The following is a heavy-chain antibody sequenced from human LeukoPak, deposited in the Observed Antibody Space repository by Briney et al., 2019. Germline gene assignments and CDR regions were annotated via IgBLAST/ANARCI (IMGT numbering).Heavy chain of an antibody. V-gene: IGHV3-23*01. CDR2: ISGSGGST. CDR1: GFTFSSYA. J-gene: IGHJ4*02. CDR3: AKRPQVVPAAYFDY. D-gene: IGHD2-2*01. Sequence: PGGSLSLSCAASGFTFSSYAMSWFRQAPGKGLEWVPAISGSGGSTYYADSVKGRFTISRDNSKNTLYLQMNSLRAEDTAVYYCAKRPQVVPAAYFDYWGQGTLVTVSS.